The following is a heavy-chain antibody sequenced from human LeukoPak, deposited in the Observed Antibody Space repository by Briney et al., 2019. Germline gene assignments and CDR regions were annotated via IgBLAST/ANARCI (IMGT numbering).Heavy chain of an antibody. CDR1: GYSFTSYW. Sequence: KHGESLKISCKGSGYSFTSYWIGWVRQMPGKGLEWMGIIYPGDSDTKYSPSFQGQVTFSADKSINTAYLQWSSLEASDTAMYYCARENSADSGIAYWGQGTLVTVSS. D-gene: IGHD3-10*01. CDR2: IYPGDSDT. CDR3: ARENSADSGIAY. J-gene: IGHJ4*02. V-gene: IGHV5-51*01.